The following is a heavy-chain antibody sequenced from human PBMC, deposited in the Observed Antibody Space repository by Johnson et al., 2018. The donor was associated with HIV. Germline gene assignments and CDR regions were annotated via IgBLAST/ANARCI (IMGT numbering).Heavy chain of an antibody. Sequence: QLVESGGDLVKAGGSLRLSCAASGSTFSDYYMSWIRQAPGKGLEWVSYISSSRSPIYYADSVRGRFTISRDNAKNSLYLQMNSLRAEDTAVYYCARDRYSGSFTLGAFDIWGQGTVVTVSS. J-gene: IGHJ3*02. CDR2: ISSSRSPI. D-gene: IGHD1-26*01. CDR3: ARDRYSGSFTLGAFDI. CDR1: GSTFSDYY. V-gene: IGHV3-11*04.